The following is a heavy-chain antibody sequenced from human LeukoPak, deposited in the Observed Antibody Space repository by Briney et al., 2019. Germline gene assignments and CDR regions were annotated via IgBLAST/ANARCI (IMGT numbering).Heavy chain of an antibody. Sequence: GGSLRLSCAASGFTFSDYYMSWIRQAPGKGLEWVSYISSSGSTIYYADSVKGRFTISRDNAKNSLYLQMNSLRAEDTAVYYCARASGDIVETATMGSYWGQGTLVTVSS. CDR1: GFTFSDYY. CDR2: ISSSGSTI. J-gene: IGHJ4*02. CDR3: ARASGDIVETATMGSY. D-gene: IGHD5-18*01. V-gene: IGHV3-11*04.